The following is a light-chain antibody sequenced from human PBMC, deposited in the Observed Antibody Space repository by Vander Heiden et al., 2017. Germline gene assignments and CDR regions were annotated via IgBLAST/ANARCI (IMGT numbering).Light chain of an antibody. J-gene: IGKJ4*01. CDR1: QDISNY. CDR3: HQYNSYPLT. V-gene: IGKV1-16*02. CDR2: AAS. Sequence: DMHMTLSPSSLSASVGDTVTITCRASQDISNYLAWFQQKPGKATKYIIYAASSLQSGVPSKFSGSGSGTAFILTISSLQAEEFATYYGHQYNSYPLTFGGGTKVEIK.